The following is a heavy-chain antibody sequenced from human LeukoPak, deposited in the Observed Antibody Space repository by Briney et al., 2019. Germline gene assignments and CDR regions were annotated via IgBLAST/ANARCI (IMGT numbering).Heavy chain of an antibody. CDR1: GYSFTSYW. D-gene: IGHD2-15*01. V-gene: IGHV5-51*01. J-gene: IGHJ4*02. Sequence: GESLKISCKGSGYSFTSYWIGWVRQMPGKGLEWMGIIYPGDSDTRYSPSFQGQVTISADKSISTAYLQWSSLKASDTAMYYCARLDCSGGSCYALDYWGRGTLVTVSS. CDR3: ARLDCSGGSCYALDY. CDR2: IYPGDSDT.